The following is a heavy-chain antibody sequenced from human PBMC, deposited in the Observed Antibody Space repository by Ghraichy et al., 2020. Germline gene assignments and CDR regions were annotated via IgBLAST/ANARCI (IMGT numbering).Heavy chain of an antibody. V-gene: IGHV3-23*01. CDR1: GFSFIDYP. J-gene: IGHJ4*02. D-gene: IGHD6-25*01. Sequence: LSLTCAASGFSFIDYPMSWVRQAPGKGLEWVSTVGGGDGTYYAGSVKGRFTISSDISVNMVYLDMTSLGVDDTAVYFCARRFGGIGATAYFGSWGQGTQVTVSS. CDR2: VGGGDGT. CDR3: ARRFGGIGATAYFGS.